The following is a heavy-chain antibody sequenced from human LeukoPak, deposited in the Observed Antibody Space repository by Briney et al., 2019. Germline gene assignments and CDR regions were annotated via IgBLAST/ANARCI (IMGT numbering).Heavy chain of an antibody. CDR1: GFAFSSYA. D-gene: IGHD3-10*01. J-gene: IGHJ4*02. V-gene: IGHV3-23*01. CDR3: AKNPMLRGVILPSYFDY. Sequence: GGSLRLSCAASGFAFSSYAMSWVRQAPGKGLEWVSAISGSGGSTYYADSVKGRFTISRDNSKNTLYLQMNSLRAEDTAVYYCAKNPMLRGVILPSYFDYWGQGTLVTVSS. CDR2: ISGSGGST.